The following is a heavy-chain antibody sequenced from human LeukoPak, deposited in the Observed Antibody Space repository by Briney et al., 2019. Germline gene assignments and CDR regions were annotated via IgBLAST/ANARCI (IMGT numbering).Heavy chain of an antibody. V-gene: IGHV3-30-3*01. CDR1: GFTFSTYS. Sequence: PGGSLRLSCAASGFTFSTYSMHWVRQAPGKGLEWVADMSYDGSNIYYADSVKGRFTISRDNSKNTLYLQMSSLRAEDTAVYYCATALKNVLLWLGEFLVYWGQGTPVTVSS. CDR3: ATALKNVLLWLGEFLVY. D-gene: IGHD3-10*01. J-gene: IGHJ4*02. CDR2: MSYDGSNI.